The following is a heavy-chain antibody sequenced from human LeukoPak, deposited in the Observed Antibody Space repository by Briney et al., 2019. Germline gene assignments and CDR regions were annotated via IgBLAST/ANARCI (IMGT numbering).Heavy chain of an antibody. J-gene: IGHJ4*02. CDR3: ARVGIGYYDKSGYYPYYCDS. V-gene: IGHV1-18*01. CDR2: ISANNGNT. Sequence: GASVKVSCKASGYTFTSNCISWVRQAPGQGLEWMGWISANNGNTKYAQKFQGRLTVTTDTSTSTAYMELRSLRFDDTALYYCARVGIGYYDKSGYYPYYCDSWGQGTLVTYSS. D-gene: IGHD3-22*01. CDR1: GYTFTSNC.